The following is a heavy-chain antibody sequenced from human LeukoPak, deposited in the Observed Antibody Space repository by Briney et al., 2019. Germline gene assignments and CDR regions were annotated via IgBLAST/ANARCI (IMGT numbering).Heavy chain of an antibody. D-gene: IGHD5-18*01. CDR3: ARGSGYSYGYDY. J-gene: IGHJ4*02. CDR1: GYTFTSYD. Sequence: GASVNVSCKASGYTFTSYDINWVRQATGQGLEWMGWMNPNSGNTGYAQKFQGRVTMTRNTSISTAYMELSSLRSEDTAVYYCARGSGYSYGYDYWGQGTLVTVSS. CDR2: MNPNSGNT. V-gene: IGHV1-8*01.